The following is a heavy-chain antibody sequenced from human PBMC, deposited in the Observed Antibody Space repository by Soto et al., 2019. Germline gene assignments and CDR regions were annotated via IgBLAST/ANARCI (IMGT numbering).Heavy chain of an antibody. CDR2: IYYSGST. CDR1: GGSVSSGSYY. J-gene: IGHJ4*02. D-gene: IGHD1-20*01. Sequence: SETLCLTCTVSGGSVSSGSYYWSWIRQPPGKGLEWIGYIYYSGSTNYNPSLKSRVTISVDTSKNQFSLKLSSVTAADTAVYYCAREGYNWNYVDYWGQGTLVTVSS. V-gene: IGHV4-61*01. CDR3: AREGYNWNYVDY.